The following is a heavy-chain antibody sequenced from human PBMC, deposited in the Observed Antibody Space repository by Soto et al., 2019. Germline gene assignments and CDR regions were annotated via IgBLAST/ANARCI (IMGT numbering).Heavy chain of an antibody. CDR3: AKGPRAPPPHDYGMDV. Sequence: EVQLLESGGGLVQPGGSLRLSCAASGFTFSSYVMNWVRQPPGKGLEWVSGISGSGGSTYYADSVKGRFTISRDNSKNTLYLQMNSLRAEDTAVYYCAKGPRAPPPHDYGMDVWGQGTTVTVS. CDR2: ISGSGGST. V-gene: IGHV3-23*01. CDR1: GFTFSSYV. J-gene: IGHJ6*02.